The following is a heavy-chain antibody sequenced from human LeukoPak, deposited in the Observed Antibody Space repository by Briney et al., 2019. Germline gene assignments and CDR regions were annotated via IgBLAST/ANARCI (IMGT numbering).Heavy chain of an antibody. CDR1: GGSFSGYY. Sequence: PSETLSLTCAVYGGSFSGYYWSWIRQPPGKGLEWIGEINHSGSTNYNPSLKSRVTISVDTSKNQFSLKLSSVTAADTAVYYCARAAVAGLSDYWGQGTLVTVSS. J-gene: IGHJ4*02. V-gene: IGHV4-34*01. CDR3: ARAAVAGLSDY. CDR2: INHSGST. D-gene: IGHD6-19*01.